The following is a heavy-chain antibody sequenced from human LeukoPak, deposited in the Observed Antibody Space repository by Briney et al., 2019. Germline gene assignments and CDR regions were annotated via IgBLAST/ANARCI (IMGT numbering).Heavy chain of an antibody. D-gene: IGHD4-17*01. J-gene: IGHJ5*02. CDR1: GYNFTGYY. V-gene: IGHV1-2*02. Sequence: GASVKVSCKPSGYNFTGYYLHWVRQAPGQGLEWMGWINPNTGGTNYAQNFQGRVTMTRDTSISTAYMELSRLRSDDTAVYYCARDLGDYEVTDPRFSWFDPWGQGTLVTVSS. CDR2: INPNTGGT. CDR3: ARDLGDYEVTDPRFSWFDP.